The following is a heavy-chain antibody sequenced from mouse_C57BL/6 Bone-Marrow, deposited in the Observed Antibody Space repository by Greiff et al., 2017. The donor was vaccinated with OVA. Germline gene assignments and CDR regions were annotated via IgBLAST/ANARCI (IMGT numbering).Heavy chain of an antibody. CDR1: GYTFTDYE. D-gene: IGHD4-1*01. CDR3: TRWDCAY. V-gene: IGHV1-15*01. CDR2: IDPETGGT. Sequence: QVQLQQPGAELVKPGASVTLSCKASGYTFTDYEMHWVKQTPVHGLEWIGAIDPETGGTAYNQKFKGKAILTADKSSSTAYMELRSLTSEDSAVYYCTRWDCAYWGQGTLVTVSA. J-gene: IGHJ3*01.